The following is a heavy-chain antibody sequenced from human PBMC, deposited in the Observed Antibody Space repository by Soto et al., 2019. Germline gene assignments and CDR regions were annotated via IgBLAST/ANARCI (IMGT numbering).Heavy chain of an antibody. D-gene: IGHD2-8*02. CDR3: ARDKITGLFDY. CDR1: GGSISSSSYY. CDR2: IYYSGGT. J-gene: IGHJ4*02. V-gene: IGHV4-39*02. Sequence: PSETLSLTCTVSGGSISSSSYYWGWIRQPPGKGLEWIGSIYYSGGTYYSPSLKSRVTMSVDTSKNQFSLKLSSVTAADTAVYYCARDKITGLFDYWGQGTLVTSPQ.